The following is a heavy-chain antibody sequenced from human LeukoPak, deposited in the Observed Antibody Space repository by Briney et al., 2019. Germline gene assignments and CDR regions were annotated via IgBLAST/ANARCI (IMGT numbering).Heavy chain of an antibody. CDR2: IIPIFGTA. J-gene: IGHJ4*02. CDR3: ARSSSPRLHFDY. CDR1: GGTFSSYA. Sequence: XAXGGTFSSYAVSWVRQAPGQGLEWRGGIIPIFGTANYAQKFQGRVTITADESTSTAYMELSSLRSEDTAVYYCARSSSPRLHFDYWGQGTLVTVSS. D-gene: IGHD2-15*01. V-gene: IGHV1-69*01.